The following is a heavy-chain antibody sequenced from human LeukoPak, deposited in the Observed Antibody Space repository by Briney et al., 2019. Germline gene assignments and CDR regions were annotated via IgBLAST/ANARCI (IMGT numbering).Heavy chain of an antibody. J-gene: IGHJ6*03. V-gene: IGHV4-39*01. CDR3: ARHPGSYPTIFGVVTHNYYYMDV. D-gene: IGHD3-3*01. CDR2: IYYSGST. Sequence: SQTLSLTCTVSGGSISSSSYYWSWIRQPPGKGLEWIGIIYYSGSTYYNPSLKSRVTISVDTSKNQFSLKLSSVTAADTAVYYCARHPGSYPTIFGVVTHNYYYMDVWGKGTTVTVS. CDR1: GGSISSSSYY.